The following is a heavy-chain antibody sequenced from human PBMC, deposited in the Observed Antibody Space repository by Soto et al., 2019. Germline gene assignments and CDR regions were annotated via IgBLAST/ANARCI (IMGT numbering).Heavy chain of an antibody. CDR3: ARTTVTTLYYFDY. CDR2: INPSGGST. D-gene: IGHD4-17*01. J-gene: IGHJ4*02. Sequence: ASVKVSCKASGYTFTSYYMHWVQQAPGQGLEWMGIINPSGGSTSYAQKFQGRVTMTRDTSTSTVYKELSSLRSEDTAVYYCARTTVTTLYYFDYWGQGTLVTVSS. V-gene: IGHV1-46*01. CDR1: GYTFTSYY.